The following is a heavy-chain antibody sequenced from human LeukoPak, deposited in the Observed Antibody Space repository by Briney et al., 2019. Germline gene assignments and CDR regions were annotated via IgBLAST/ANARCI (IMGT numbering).Heavy chain of an antibody. CDR2: INTDGSST. CDR3: ASGYNYGFAY. V-gene: IGHV3-74*01. D-gene: IGHD5-18*01. J-gene: IGHJ4*02. CDR1: GFTFNSYW. Sequence: PWGSLRLSCAASGFTFNSYWRHWVRQAPGRGLVWVSRINTDGSSTSYADSVKGRFTISIDNAKNTLYLQMNSLRAEDTAVYYCASGYNYGFAYWGQGAMVTVSS.